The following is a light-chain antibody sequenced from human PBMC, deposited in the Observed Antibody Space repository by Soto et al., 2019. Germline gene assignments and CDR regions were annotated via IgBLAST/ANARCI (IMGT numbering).Light chain of an antibody. J-gene: IGKJ4*01. CDR3: QQRSNWPST. CDR1: QSISSSY. V-gene: IGKV3D-20*02. Sequence: EIVLTQSPGTLSLSPGERATLSCRASQSISSSYLAWYQHKPGQAPRLLIFGASSRATDIPDRFSGSGSGTDFTLTISRLEPEDFAVYYCQQRSNWPSTFGGGTKVEIK. CDR2: GAS.